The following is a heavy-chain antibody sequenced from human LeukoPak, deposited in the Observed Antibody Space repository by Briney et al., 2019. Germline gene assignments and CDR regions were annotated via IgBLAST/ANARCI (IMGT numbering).Heavy chain of an antibody. D-gene: IGHD6-19*01. CDR2: ISYDGSNK. J-gene: IGHJ5*02. CDR3: ARDPIAVAGSNWFDP. Sequence: GGSLRLSCAASGFTFSSYGMHWVRQAPGKGLEWVAVISYDGSNKYYADSVKGRFTISRDNSKNTLYLQMNSLRAEDTAVYYCARDPIAVAGSNWFDPWGQGTLVTVSS. V-gene: IGHV3-30*03. CDR1: GFTFSSYG.